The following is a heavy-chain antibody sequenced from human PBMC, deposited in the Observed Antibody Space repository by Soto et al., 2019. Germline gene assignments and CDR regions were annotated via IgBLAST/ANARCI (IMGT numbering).Heavy chain of an antibody. J-gene: IGHJ6*02. CDR3: ARERYQVISDGMDV. Sequence: ASVKVSCKASGYTFTGYYVHWVREAPGQGLEWMGWINPETGATSYAQKFQGRVTVSRDTSINTAYLELSSLRFDDAAVYFCARERYQVISDGMDVWGQGTTVTVSS. D-gene: IGHD2-2*01. CDR2: INPETGAT. V-gene: IGHV1-2*02. CDR1: GYTFTGYY.